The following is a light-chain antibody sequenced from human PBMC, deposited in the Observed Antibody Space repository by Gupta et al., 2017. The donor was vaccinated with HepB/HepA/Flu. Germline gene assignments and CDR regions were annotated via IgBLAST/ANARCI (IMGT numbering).Light chain of an antibody. Sequence: EIVLTQTPGTLSLSPGPRVTLSRSASQTVGRDYLARPQHKPCQSPMLLIYYASRSATGIPDRFSGSGSGTDFTLTIIRLEPEDFPVYYCHQDYYSPLTFGQGTRLEIK. V-gene: IGKV3-20*01. CDR1: QTVGRDY. J-gene: IGKJ5*01. CDR3: HQDYYSPLT. CDR2: YAS.